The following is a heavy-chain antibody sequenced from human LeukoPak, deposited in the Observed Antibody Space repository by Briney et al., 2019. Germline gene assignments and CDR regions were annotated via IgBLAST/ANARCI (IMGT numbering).Heavy chain of an antibody. Sequence: HPSETLSLTCTVSGGSISSYYWSWLRQPAGKGLEWIGRIYTSGSTNYNPSLKSRVTMSVDTSKNQFSLKLSSVTAADTAVYYCARSTEPGVLTFDYWGQGTLVTVSS. D-gene: IGHD3-10*01. CDR1: GGSISSYY. V-gene: IGHV4-4*07. CDR3: ARSTEPGVLTFDY. CDR2: IYTSGST. J-gene: IGHJ4*02.